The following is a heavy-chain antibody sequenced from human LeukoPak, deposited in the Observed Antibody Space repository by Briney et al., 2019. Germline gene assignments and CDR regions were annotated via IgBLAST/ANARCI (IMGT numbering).Heavy chain of an antibody. Sequence: RPSETLSLTCTVSGGSISSSSYFWGWIRQPPGKGLEWIGSIYYSGSTSYNPSLKSRVTISVDTSKNQFSLKLSSVTAADTAVYYCARVATTNYYYYMDVWGKGTTVTVSS. CDR2: IYYSGST. V-gene: IGHV4-39*07. J-gene: IGHJ6*03. CDR3: ARVATTNYYYYMDV. D-gene: IGHD1-26*01. CDR1: GGSISSSSYF.